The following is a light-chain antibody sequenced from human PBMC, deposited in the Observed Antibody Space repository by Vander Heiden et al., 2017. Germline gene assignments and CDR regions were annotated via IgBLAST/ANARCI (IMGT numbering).Light chain of an antibody. Sequence: EILLTQSPGTLSSSLGERATLSCRASQSVSSSLAWYQHKPGQAPRLLIYAASTRATGIPDRFSGSGSGTDFTLTFSRLEPEDFAVYYCQQYCSSPFTFGQGTKLEIK. CDR1: QSVSSS. J-gene: IGKJ2*01. V-gene: IGKV3-20*01. CDR2: AAS. CDR3: QQYCSSPFT.